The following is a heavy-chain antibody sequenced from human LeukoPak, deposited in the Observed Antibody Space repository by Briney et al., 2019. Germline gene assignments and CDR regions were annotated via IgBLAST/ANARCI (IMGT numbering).Heavy chain of an antibody. Sequence: PGGTLRLSCAASGFTFSSYGMSWVRQAPGKGLDWVSAISVSGGSTYYADSVKGRFTISRDNSKNTLYPQMNSLRAEDTAVYYCAKDPSAYSYGPDYFDYWGQGTLVTVSS. CDR2: ISVSGGST. J-gene: IGHJ4*02. V-gene: IGHV3-23*01. CDR1: GFTFSSYG. CDR3: AKDPSAYSYGPDYFDY. D-gene: IGHD5-18*01.